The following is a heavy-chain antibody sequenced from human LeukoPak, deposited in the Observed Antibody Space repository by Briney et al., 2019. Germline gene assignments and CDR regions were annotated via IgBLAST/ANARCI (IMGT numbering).Heavy chain of an antibody. CDR2: ITASGDST. D-gene: IGHD2-15*01. V-gene: IGHV3-53*01. Sequence: PGGSLRLSCAASGFTVSSNYMSWVRQAPGKGLEWVSGITASGDSTYYADSVKGRFTMSRDNSRDTVYLQMNSLRVDDTAVYYCARRDNVVVVSASDYWGQGTLVTVSS. CDR1: GFTVSSNY. CDR3: ARRDNVVVVSASDY. J-gene: IGHJ4*02.